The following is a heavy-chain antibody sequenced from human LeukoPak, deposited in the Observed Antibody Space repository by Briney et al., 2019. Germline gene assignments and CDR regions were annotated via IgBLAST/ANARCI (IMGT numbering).Heavy chain of an antibody. D-gene: IGHD5-24*01. CDR1: GESLSGGY. J-gene: IGHJ4*02. CDR2: VDHYGST. Sequence: SETLSLTCAVYGESLSGGYWSWIRQPPGKGLEWIGEVDHYGSTNNNPSLKSRVTISVDTSKNQFSLRLYSVTAADKAVYYCARGGGKRWLQSLPDYWGQGTLVTVSS. V-gene: IGHV4-34*01. CDR3: ARGGGKRWLQSLPDY.